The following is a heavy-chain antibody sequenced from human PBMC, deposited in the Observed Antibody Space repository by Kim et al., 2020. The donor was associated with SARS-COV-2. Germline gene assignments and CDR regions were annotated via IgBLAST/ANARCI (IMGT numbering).Heavy chain of an antibody. CDR3: TSVPGTTLAFWDALD. J-gene: IGHJ3*02. CDR2: IRSKANGYAT. CDR1: GFTFSGSA. D-gene: IGHD1-1*01. V-gene: IGHV3-73*01. Sequence: GGSLRLSCAASGFTFSGSALHWVRQAPGKGLEWVGRIRSKANGYATAYAVSLTGRFTIPRDDSKNTAYLQMNSLKTEDTAVYYCTSVPGTTLAFWDALD.